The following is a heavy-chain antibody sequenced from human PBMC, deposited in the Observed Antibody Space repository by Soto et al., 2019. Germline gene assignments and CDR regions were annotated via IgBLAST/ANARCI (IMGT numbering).Heavy chain of an antibody. V-gene: IGHV3-43D*04. CDR2: ISWDGGST. CDR3: AKDIFGRRYSSWLGDYYYHGMDV. J-gene: IGHJ6*02. CDR1: GFTFDDYA. Sequence: GGSLRLSCAASGFTFDDYAMHWVRQAPGKGLEWVSLISWDGGSTYYADSVKGRFTISRDNSKNSLYLQMNSLRAEDTALYYCAKDIFGRRYSSWLGDYYYHGMDVWGQGTTVTVSS. D-gene: IGHD6-13*01.